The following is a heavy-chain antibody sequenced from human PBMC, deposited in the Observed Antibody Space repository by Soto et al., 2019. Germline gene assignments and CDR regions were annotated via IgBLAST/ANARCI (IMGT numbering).Heavy chain of an antibody. CDR2: IYYSGST. CDR3: ARAGNCTNGVCSAYYYYYGMDV. V-gene: IGHV4-59*01. D-gene: IGHD2-8*01. Sequence: SETLSLTCTVSGGSISSYYWSWIRQPPWKGLEWIGYIYYSGSTNYNPSLKSRVTISVDTSKNQFSLKLSSVTAADTAVYYCARAGNCTNGVCSAYYYYYGMDVWGQGTTVTVSS. J-gene: IGHJ6*02. CDR1: GGSISSYY.